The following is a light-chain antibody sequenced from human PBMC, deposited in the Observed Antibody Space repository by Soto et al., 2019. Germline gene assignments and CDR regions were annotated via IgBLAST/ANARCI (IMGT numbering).Light chain of an antibody. V-gene: IGKV3-11*01. J-gene: IGKJ2*01. CDR2: AAS. Sequence: EIVLTQSPATLSLSPGARATLSCRASQSVSNYLAWYQQQPGQAPRLLIYAASNRAAGIPARFSGSGSGTDFTLTISSLEPEDFAVYYCQQRSNWPPSTFGQGTKVDIK. CDR1: QSVSNY. CDR3: QQRSNWPPST.